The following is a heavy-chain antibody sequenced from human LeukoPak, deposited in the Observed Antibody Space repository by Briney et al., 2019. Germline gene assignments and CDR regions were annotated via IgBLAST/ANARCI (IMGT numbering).Heavy chain of an antibody. D-gene: IGHD2-15*01. CDR2: IYHSGST. V-gene: IGHV4-4*02. CDR3: ARARVAIYYYYGMDV. Sequence: SETLSLTRAVSGGSISSSNWWSRVRQPPGKGVESVGEIYHSGSTNYNPSLKSRVTISVDKSKNQFSLKLSSVTAADTAVYYCARARVAIYYYYGMDVWGQGTTVTVSS. CDR1: GGSISSSNW. J-gene: IGHJ6*02.